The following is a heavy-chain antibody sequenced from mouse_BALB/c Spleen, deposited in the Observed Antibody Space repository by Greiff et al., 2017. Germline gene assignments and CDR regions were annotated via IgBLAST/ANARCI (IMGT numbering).Heavy chain of an antibody. V-gene: IGHV5-17*02. CDR2: ISSGSSTI. J-gene: IGHJ4*01. Sequence: EVQLVESGGGLVQPGGSRKLSCAASGFTFSSFGMHWVRQAPEKGLEWVAYISSGSSTIYYADTVKGRFTISRDNPKNTLFLQMTSLRSEDTAMYYCARYGGSRYYAMDYWGQGTSVTVSS. CDR3: ARYGGSRYYAMDY. CDR1: GFTFSSFG. D-gene: IGHD1-1*01.